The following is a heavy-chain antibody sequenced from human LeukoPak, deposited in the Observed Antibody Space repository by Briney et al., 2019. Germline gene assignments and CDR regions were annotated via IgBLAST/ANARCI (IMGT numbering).Heavy chain of an antibody. D-gene: IGHD3-16*01. V-gene: IGHV3-23*01. Sequence: GGSLRLSCAASGFTFSSYAMSWVRQAPGKGLDWISTISGGGGSTWYTDSVKGRFTISRDSSKNTLYLQMNSLRADDTAVYYCAIGGGLLWMGEFPRFFDSWGQGTLVTVSS. CDR1: GFTFSSYA. CDR3: AIGGGLLWMGEFPRFFDS. CDR2: ISGGGGST. J-gene: IGHJ4*02.